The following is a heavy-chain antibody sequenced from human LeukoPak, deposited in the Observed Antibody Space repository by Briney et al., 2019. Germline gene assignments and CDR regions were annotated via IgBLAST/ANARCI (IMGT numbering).Heavy chain of an antibody. D-gene: IGHD6-19*01. Sequence: SETLSLTCAVSGASMRDHYWTWIRQPPGKGLEWIGNIYYMLNANSYNPSLKSRVSISMDTPGTQFSLKLNSVTAADTAVYYCATSFRSGWGFDSWGQGILVAVSS. CDR2: IYYMLNA. CDR3: ATSFRSGWGFDS. V-gene: IGHV4-59*11. CDR1: GASMRDHY. J-gene: IGHJ4*02.